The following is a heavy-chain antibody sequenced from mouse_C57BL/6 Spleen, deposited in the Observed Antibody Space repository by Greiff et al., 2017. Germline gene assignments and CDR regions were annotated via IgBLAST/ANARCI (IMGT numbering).Heavy chain of an antibody. Sequence: VQLQQSGPELVKPGASVKISCKASGYAFSSSWMNWVKQRPGKGLEWIGRIYPGDGDTNYNGKFKGKATLTADKSSCTAYMQLSSLTSEDSAVYFCAREGEHMRTWFAYWGQGTLVTVSA. CDR3: AREGEHMRTWFAY. CDR2: IYPGDGDT. V-gene: IGHV1-82*01. J-gene: IGHJ3*01. CDR1: GYAFSSSW.